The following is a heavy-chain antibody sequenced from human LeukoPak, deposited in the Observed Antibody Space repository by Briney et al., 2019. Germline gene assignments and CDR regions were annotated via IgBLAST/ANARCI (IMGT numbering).Heavy chain of an antibody. J-gene: IGHJ4*02. CDR1: GCTFSSYD. Sequence: GGSLRLSCAASGCTFSSYDMIWVRQAPGKGLEWVSGINWNGGSTGYADSVKGRFTISRDNAKNSLYLQMNSLRAEDTALYHCASAECGGGSCYGYWGQGTLVTVSS. CDR3: ASAECGGGSCYGY. V-gene: IGHV3-20*01. CDR2: INWNGGST. D-gene: IGHD2-15*01.